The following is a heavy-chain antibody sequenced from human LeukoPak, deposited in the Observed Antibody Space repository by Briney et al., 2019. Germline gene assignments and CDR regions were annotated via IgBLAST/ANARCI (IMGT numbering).Heavy chain of an antibody. CDR2: IHSNGGST. CDR1: GLIFSSYA. J-gene: IGHJ4*02. Sequence: PGGSLRLSCAASGLIFSSYAMYWVRQAPGKGLEYVSGIHSNGGSTFYANSVKGRFTISRDNFKNTLYLQVGSLRGEDMAVYYCARAQTGATSYFFDVWGQGTLVTVSS. D-gene: IGHD1-7*01. V-gene: IGHV3-64*01. CDR3: ARAQTGATSYFFDV.